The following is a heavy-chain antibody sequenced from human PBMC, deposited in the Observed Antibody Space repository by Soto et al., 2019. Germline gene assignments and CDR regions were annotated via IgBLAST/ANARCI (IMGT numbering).Heavy chain of an antibody. J-gene: IGHJ5*02. CDR1: GDSVSSNSAA. Sequence: SQTLSLTCAISGDSVSSNSAAWNWIRPSPSRGLEWLGRTYYRSKWYNDYAVSVKSRITINPDTSKNQFSLQLNSVTPEDTAVYYCARDYGDYPYNWFDPWGQGTLVTVSS. D-gene: IGHD4-17*01. CDR3: ARDYGDYPYNWFDP. V-gene: IGHV6-1*01. CDR2: TYYRSKWYN.